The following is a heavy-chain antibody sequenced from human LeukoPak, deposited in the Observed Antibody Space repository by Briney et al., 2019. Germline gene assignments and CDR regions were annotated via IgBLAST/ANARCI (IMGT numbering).Heavy chain of an antibody. D-gene: IGHD3-10*01. J-gene: IGHJ4*02. Sequence: GGSPRLSCAASGFAFRTYAMSWVRQAPGKGLEGVSAISGSGDKTFYAESVRGRFTISRDNSKNTLYLQMNSLRAEDTAVYYCAKDLNYGFDSWGQGTLVTVSS. CDR2: ISGSGDKT. V-gene: IGHV3-23*01. CDR3: AKDLNYGFDS. CDR1: GFAFRTYA.